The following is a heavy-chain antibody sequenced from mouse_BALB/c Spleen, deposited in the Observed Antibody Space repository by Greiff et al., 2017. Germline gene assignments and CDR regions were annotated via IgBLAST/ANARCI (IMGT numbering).Heavy chain of an antibody. CDR1: GFTFSSFG. V-gene: IGHV5-17*02. CDR2: ISSGSSTI. D-gene: IGHD1-1*01. J-gene: IGHJ4*01. CDR3: ARFHYYYGSSYAMDY. Sequence: DVKLVESGGGLVQPGGSRKLSCAASGFTFSSFGMHWVRQAPEKGLEWVAYISSGSSTIYYADTVKGRFTISRDNPKNTLFLQMTSLRSEDTAMYYCARFHYYYGSSYAMDYWGQGTSVTVSS.